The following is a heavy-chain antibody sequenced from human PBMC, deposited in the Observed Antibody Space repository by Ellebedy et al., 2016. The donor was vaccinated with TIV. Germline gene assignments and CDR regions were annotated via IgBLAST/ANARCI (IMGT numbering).Heavy chain of an antibody. J-gene: IGHJ4*02. CDR1: GGSISSYY. D-gene: IGHD1-26*01. Sequence: MPGGSLRLSCTVSGGSISSYYWSWIRQPPGKGLEWIGYIYYSGSTNYNPSLKSRVTISVDTSKNQFSLKLSSVTAADTAVYYCARQPVGATFDYWGQGTLVTVSS. V-gene: IGHV4-59*08. CDR2: IYYSGST. CDR3: ARQPVGATFDY.